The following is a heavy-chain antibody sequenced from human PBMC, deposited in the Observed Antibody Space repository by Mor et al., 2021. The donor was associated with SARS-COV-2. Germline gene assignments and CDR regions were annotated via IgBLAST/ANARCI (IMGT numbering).Heavy chain of an antibody. CDR3: ARDFKVGAIDY. D-gene: IGHD1-26*01. V-gene: IGHV3-30*01. J-gene: IGHJ4*02. Sequence: FIISRDNSKNTLYLQMNSLRAEDTAVYYCARDFKVGAIDYWGQGTLVTVSS.